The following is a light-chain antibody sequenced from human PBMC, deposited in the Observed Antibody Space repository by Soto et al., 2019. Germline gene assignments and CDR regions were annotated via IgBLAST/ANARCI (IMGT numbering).Light chain of an antibody. CDR2: EVN. V-gene: IGLV2-14*01. Sequence: QSVLTQPDSVSGSPGQSVTISCTGTSXDVGGYDYVSWYQQHPGTAPKLMLYEVNNRPSGVSNRFSGSKSGNTASLIISGLQTEDEADYYCSAYTTTSTLIFGTGTKVTFL. CDR3: SAYTTTSTLI. J-gene: IGLJ1*01. CDR1: SXDVGGYDY.